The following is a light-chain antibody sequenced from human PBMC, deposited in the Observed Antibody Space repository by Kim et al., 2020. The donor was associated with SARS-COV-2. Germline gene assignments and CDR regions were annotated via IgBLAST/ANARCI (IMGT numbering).Light chain of an antibody. J-gene: IGLJ3*02. V-gene: IGLV1-40*01. CDR2: STN. CDR1: SSNIGAGHD. CDR3: QSYDSSLSGSV. Sequence: QRVTISCTGSSSNIGAGHDIHWYQQLPGTAPKLLIFSTNNRPSGVPDRFSGSKSGTSASLAITGLQAEDEADYFCQSYDSSLSGSVFGGGTQLTVL.